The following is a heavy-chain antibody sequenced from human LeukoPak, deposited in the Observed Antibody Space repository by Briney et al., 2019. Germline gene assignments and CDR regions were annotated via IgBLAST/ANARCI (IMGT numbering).Heavy chain of an antibody. V-gene: IGHV4-4*02. CDR3: ARAPPYGSGWSKGVFDY. Sequence: SSETLSLTCAISGGSISSNNWWSWVRQPPGKGLEWIGEIYHSGSTNYNPSLKSRLTISVDKSKNQFSLILSSVTAADTAVYYCARAPPYGSGWSKGVFDYWGQGTLVTVSS. D-gene: IGHD6-19*01. J-gene: IGHJ4*02. CDR2: IYHSGST. CDR1: GGSISSNNW.